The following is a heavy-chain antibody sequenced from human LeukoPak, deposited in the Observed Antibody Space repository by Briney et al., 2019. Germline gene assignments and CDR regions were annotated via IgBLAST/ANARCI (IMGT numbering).Heavy chain of an antibody. CDR2: IWYDGSNK. D-gene: IGHD5-24*01. J-gene: IGHJ4*02. CDR3: AKAKRRDGYNPIDY. CDR1: GFTFSSYG. V-gene: IGHV3-33*06. Sequence: HPGRSLRLSCAASGFTFSSYGMHWVRQAPGKGLEWVAVIWYDGSNKYYADSVKGRFTISRDNSKNTLYLQMNSLRAEDTAVYYCAKAKRRDGYNPIDYWGQGTLVTVSS.